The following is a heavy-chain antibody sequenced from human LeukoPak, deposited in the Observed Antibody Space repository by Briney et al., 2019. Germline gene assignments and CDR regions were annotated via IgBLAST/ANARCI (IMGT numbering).Heavy chain of an antibody. Sequence: ASVKVSCKASGYTFTGYYMHWVRQAPGQGLEWMGWINPNSGGTNYAQKFQGRVTMTRDTSISTAYMELSRLRSDDTAVYYCARLYVWGSYNPDDYYYMDVSGKGTTVTVSS. D-gene: IGHD3-16*01. CDR1: GYTFTGYY. CDR3: ARLYVWGSYNPDDYYYMDV. J-gene: IGHJ6*03. CDR2: INPNSGGT. V-gene: IGHV1-2*02.